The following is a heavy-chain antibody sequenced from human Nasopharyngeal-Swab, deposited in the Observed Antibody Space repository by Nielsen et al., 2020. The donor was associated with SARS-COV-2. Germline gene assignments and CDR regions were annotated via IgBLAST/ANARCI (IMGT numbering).Heavy chain of an antibody. J-gene: IGHJ5*02. Sequence: GESLKISCAASGFTFSSYWMTWVRQAPGKGLEWVAVISYDGSNKYYADSVKGRFTISRDNYKNTLYLQMNSLRAEDTAVYYCASALVWFGEIWFDPWGQGTLVTVSS. V-gene: IGHV3-30-3*01. D-gene: IGHD3-10*01. CDR2: ISYDGSNK. CDR1: GFTFSSYW. CDR3: ASALVWFGEIWFDP.